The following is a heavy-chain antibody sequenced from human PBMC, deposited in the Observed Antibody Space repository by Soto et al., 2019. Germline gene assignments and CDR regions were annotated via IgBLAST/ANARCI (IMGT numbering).Heavy chain of an antibody. J-gene: IGHJ6*02. Sequence: QVQLVESGGGVVQPGRSLRLSCAASGFTFSSYGMHWVRQAPGKGLEWVAVISYDGSNKYYADSVKGRFTISRDNSKNTLYREMDRLRAGDTAVYYCAKGGGAIFGVVSTTFGGMDVWGQGTTVTVSS. CDR3: AKGGGAIFGVVSTTFGGMDV. V-gene: IGHV3-30*18. CDR2: ISYDGSNK. CDR1: GFTFSSYG. D-gene: IGHD3-3*01.